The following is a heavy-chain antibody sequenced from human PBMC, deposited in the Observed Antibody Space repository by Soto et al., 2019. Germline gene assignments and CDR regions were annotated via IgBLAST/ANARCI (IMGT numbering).Heavy chain of an antibody. CDR3: ARFSNNWFQTEGMDV. CDR2: IDASGNT. CDR1: VDSITTYY. J-gene: IGHJ6*02. Sequence: TSETLSLPCTVSVDSITTYYWNWIRQPAGKGLEWIGRIDASGNTNYNPSLNSRVTLSVDTSKKQFSLKLTSVTAADTAVYYCARFSNNWFQTEGMDVWGQGTTVTSP. V-gene: IGHV4-4*07. D-gene: IGHD1-1*01.